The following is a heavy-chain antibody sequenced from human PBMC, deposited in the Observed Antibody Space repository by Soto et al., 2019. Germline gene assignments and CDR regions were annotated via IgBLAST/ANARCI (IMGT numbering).Heavy chain of an antibody. V-gene: IGHV3-30-3*01. J-gene: IGHJ4*02. Sequence: GGSLRLSCAASGFTFSSYAMHWVRQAPGKGLEWVAVISYDGSNKYYADSVKGRFTISRDNSKNTLYLQMNSLRAEDMAVYYCARAPPSYGVGVFDYWGQGTLVTVSS. D-gene: IGHD5-18*01. CDR3: ARAPPSYGVGVFDY. CDR2: ISYDGSNK. CDR1: GFTFSSYA.